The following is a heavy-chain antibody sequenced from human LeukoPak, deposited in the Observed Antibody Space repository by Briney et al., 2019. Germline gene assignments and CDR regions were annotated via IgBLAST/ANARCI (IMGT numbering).Heavy chain of an antibody. V-gene: IGHV3-48*03. CDR2: ISSSGSTI. CDR1: GFTFSSYE. J-gene: IGHJ4*02. CDR3: ARVEWYSSGWSRY. Sequence: PGGSLRLSCAASGFTFSSYEMNWVRQAPGKGLEWVSYISSSGSTIYYADSVKGRFTISRDNAKNSLYLQMNSLRAEDTAVYYCARVEWYSSGWSRYWGQGTLVTVSS. D-gene: IGHD6-19*01.